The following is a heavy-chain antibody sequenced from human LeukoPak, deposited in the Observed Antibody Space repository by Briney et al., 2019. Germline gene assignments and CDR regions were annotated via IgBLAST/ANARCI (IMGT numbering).Heavy chain of an antibody. Sequence: GGSLRLSCAASGFTFSSYWMSWVRQAPGKGLEWVANIKQDGSEKYYVDSVKGRFTISRDNAKNSLYLQMNSLRAEDTAVYYCARDPGIAAAGYGMDVWGQGTTVTVSS. CDR3: ARDPGIAAAGYGMDV. J-gene: IGHJ6*02. CDR1: GFTFSSYW. D-gene: IGHD6-13*01. V-gene: IGHV3-7*01. CDR2: IKQDGSEK.